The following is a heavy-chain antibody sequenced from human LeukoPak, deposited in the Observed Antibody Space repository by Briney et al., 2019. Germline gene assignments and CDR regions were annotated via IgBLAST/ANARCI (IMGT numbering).Heavy chain of an antibody. CDR2: INWNSDTI. CDR3: ARDRFRYCSGAYCSHFEF. D-gene: IGHD2-15*01. V-gene: IGHV3-9*03. CDR1: GFIFDDYA. J-gene: IGHJ4*02. Sequence: GRSLRLSCAASGFIFDDYAMHWVRQAPGKGLEWVSGINWNSDTIGYADSVKGRFTISRDNAKNSLYLQMNSLRADDMAFYYCARDRFRYCSGAYCSHFEFWGQGTLVSVSS.